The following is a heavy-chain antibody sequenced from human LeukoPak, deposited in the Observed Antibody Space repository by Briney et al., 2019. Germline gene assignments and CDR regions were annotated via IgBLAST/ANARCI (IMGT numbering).Heavy chain of an antibody. J-gene: IGHJ4*02. Sequence: SSETLSLTCAVYGGSFSGYYWSWIRQPPGKGLEWIGEINHSGSTNYNPSLKRRVTISVDTSKNQFSLKLSSVTAADTAVYYCARLRSYYYGSGSYLDYWGQGTLVTVSS. CDR2: INHSGST. CDR3: ARLRSYYYGSGSYLDY. D-gene: IGHD3-10*01. CDR1: GGSFSGYY. V-gene: IGHV4-34*01.